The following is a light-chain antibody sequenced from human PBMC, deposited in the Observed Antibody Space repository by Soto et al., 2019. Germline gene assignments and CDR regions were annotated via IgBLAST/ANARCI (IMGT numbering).Light chain of an antibody. CDR3: QRYDDAPLT. J-gene: IGKJ4*01. V-gene: IGKV1-27*01. Sequence: DIQMTQSPSSLSASVGDRVTMTWRASQDIANYLVWYQQQPGKVPKLLIYAASTLHSGVPSRFSGSGSGTDFTLTISSLQPEDVGTYYCQRYDDAPLTFGGGTKVDIK. CDR1: QDIANY. CDR2: AAS.